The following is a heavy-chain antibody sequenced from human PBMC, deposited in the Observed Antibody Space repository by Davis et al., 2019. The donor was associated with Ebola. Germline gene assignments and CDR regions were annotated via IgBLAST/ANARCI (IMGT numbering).Heavy chain of an antibody. D-gene: IGHD3-9*01. CDR3: ASDAFSLSRYDTEDH. CDR1: GFTFYRYE. Sequence: GESLKISCAASGFTFYRYEMNWVRQAPGKGLEWVSYISGSATSTFYADSVKGRFTISRDNARDSLYLQMDSLRVEDTAIYYCASDAFSLSRYDTEDHWGQGTLVTVSS. V-gene: IGHV3-48*03. CDR2: ISGSATST. J-gene: IGHJ4*02.